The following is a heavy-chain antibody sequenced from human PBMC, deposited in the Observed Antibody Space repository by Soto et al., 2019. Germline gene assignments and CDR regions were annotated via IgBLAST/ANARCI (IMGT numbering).Heavy chain of an antibody. V-gene: IGHV3-23*01. Sequence: EVQVLESGGGLVQPGGSLRLSCAASGFTFSSYAMNWVRQAPGTGLEWVSAISDRGDRTYFTDSVKGRFTISRNNSKNTLYLQMSSLRAEDTAVYYCKKSFRSGLLWFGELSTVDYWGQGTLVIVSS. CDR3: KKSFRSGLLWFGELSTVDY. J-gene: IGHJ4*02. CDR2: ISDRGDRT. CDR1: GFTFSSYA. D-gene: IGHD3-10*01.